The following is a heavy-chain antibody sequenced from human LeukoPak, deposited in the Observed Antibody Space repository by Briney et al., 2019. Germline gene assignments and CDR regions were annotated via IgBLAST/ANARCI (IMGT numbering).Heavy chain of an antibody. D-gene: IGHD5-24*01. V-gene: IGHV1-2*06. CDR1: GYTFTRQH. J-gene: IGHJ4*02. CDR2: INPNSGGA. Sequence: ASVKVSCKASGYTFTRQHIHWVRQPPGQGLEWMGRINPNSGGANYAQKFQGRVTMTMDTSISTAYMELSRLTSDDTAVYYCARDGDGLGSHWGQGTLVTVSS. CDR3: ARDGDGLGSH.